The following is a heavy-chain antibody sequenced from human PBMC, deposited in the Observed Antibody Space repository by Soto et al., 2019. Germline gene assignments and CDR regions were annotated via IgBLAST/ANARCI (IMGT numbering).Heavy chain of an antibody. CDR2: IYPGDSDT. Sequence: GEALKVCRKGSGYMSTSYWIGWVRQMPGEVLEWLGVIYPGDSDTRYSPSLQGQVTISVDKSISTAYLQWSSLRASDSAMYYCARRYGDARGLSEYWAQGTLVHVSS. D-gene: IGHD4-17*01. V-gene: IGHV5-51*01. CDR1: GYMSTSYW. J-gene: IGHJ1*01. CDR3: ARRYGDARGLSEY.